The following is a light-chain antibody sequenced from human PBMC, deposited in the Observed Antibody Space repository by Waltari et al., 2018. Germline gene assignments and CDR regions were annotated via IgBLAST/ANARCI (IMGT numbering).Light chain of an antibody. CDR2: EAT. CDR3: CSYAGGSRVI. Sequence: QSALTQPASLSGSPGQSITIPSSGTKNDIGTYNFVSWFQQFPGQAPKLIVSEATKRPSGVSYRFSGSKSGNTASLTISGLQAEDEADYYCCSYAGGSRVIFGGGTKLTVL. CDR1: KNDIGTYNF. V-gene: IGLV2-23*01. J-gene: IGLJ2*01.